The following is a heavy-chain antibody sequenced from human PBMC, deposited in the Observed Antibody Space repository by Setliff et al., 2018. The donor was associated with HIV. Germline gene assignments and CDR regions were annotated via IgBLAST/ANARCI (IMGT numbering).Heavy chain of an antibody. J-gene: IGHJ4*02. V-gene: IGHV1-69*10. CDR3: ARRVIVHYYDSSGLDY. CDR2: IIPILGIA. CDR1: GGTFSSYA. D-gene: IGHD3-22*01. Sequence: SVKVSCKASGGTFSSYAISWVRQAPGQGLEWMGGIIPILGIANYAQKFQGRVTITADVSTSTAYMELSSLRSDDTAVYYCARRVIVHYYDSSGLDYWGQGTLVTVSS.